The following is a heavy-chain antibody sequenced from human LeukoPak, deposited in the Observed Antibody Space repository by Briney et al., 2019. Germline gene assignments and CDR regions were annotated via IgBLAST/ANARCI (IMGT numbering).Heavy chain of an antibody. D-gene: IGHD5-18*01. CDR1: GFTFSSYS. CDR2: ISSSSSYI. CDR3: ARAPIYSCGLPYAFDI. J-gene: IGHJ3*02. V-gene: IGHV3-21*01. Sequence: GGSLRLSCAASGFTFSSYSMNWVRQAPGKGLEWVSSISSSSSYIYYADSVKGRFTISRDNAKNSLYLQMNSLRAEDTAVYYYARAPIYSCGLPYAFDIWGRETMVTVSS.